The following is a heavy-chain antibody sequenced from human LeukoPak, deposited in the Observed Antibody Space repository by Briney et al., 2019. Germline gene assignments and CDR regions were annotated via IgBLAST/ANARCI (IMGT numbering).Heavy chain of an antibody. CDR1: GGSISSSNYY. CDR2: IYYRGST. Sequence: SETLSLTCTVSGGSISSSNYYWGWIRQPPGKGLEWIGSIYYRGSTYCNPSLKSRVTISVDTSKNQFSLKLSSVTAADTAVYYCARHDCSGGSCYVDYWGQGTLVTVSS. V-gene: IGHV4-39*01. CDR3: ARHDCSGGSCYVDY. D-gene: IGHD2-15*01. J-gene: IGHJ4*02.